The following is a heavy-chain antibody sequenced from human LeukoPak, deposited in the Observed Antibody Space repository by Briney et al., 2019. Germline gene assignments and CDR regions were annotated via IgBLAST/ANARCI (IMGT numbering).Heavy chain of an antibody. Sequence: GGSLRLSCAASGFTFSSYAMHWVRQAPGKGLEWVAVISYDGSNKYYADSVKGRFTISRDNSKNTLYLQMNSLRAEDTAVYYCARDFGYYDSSGDLDYWGQETLVTVSS. J-gene: IGHJ4*02. CDR3: ARDFGYYDSSGDLDY. CDR1: GFTFSSYA. CDR2: ISYDGSNK. D-gene: IGHD3-22*01. V-gene: IGHV3-30*04.